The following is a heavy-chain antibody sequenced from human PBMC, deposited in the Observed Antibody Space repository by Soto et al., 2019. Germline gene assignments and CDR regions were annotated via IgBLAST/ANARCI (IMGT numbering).Heavy chain of an antibody. CDR3: ARVTAQLTDAFDI. Sequence: GGSLRLSCAASGFTFSSYEMNWVRQAPGKGLEWVSYISSSGSPIYYADSVKGRFTISRDNAKNSLYLQMNSLRAEDTAVYYCARVTAQLTDAFDIWGQGTMVTVSS. J-gene: IGHJ3*02. D-gene: IGHD1-1*01. CDR1: GFTFSSYE. V-gene: IGHV3-48*03. CDR2: ISSSGSPI.